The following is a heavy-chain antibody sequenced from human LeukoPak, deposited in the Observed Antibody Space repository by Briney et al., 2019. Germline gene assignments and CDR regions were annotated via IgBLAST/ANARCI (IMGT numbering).Heavy chain of an antibody. J-gene: IGHJ6*02. CDR2: IYYSGST. CDR1: GGSISSSSYY. CDR3: ARLGGLSGHYYYYYGMDV. D-gene: IGHD2-15*01. Sequence: SETLSLTCTVSGGSISSSSYYWGWIRQPPGKGLEWIGSIYYSGSTYYNPSLKSRVTISVDTSKNQFSLKLSSVTAADTAVYYCARLGGLSGHYYYYYGMDVWGQGTTVTVS. V-gene: IGHV4-39*01.